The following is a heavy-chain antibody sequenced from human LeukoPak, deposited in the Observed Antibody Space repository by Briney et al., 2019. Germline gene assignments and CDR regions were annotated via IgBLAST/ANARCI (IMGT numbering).Heavy chain of an antibody. CDR2: IYSGGST. Sequence: GGSLRLSCSASGFTFSSSAMSWVRQAPGKGLEWVSVIYSGGSTYYADSVKGRFTISRDNSQNTLYLQMNSLRAEDTAVYYCARESIAVARRTYGMDVWGQGTTVTVSS. CDR1: GFTFSSSA. CDR3: ARESIAVARRTYGMDV. J-gene: IGHJ6*02. V-gene: IGHV3-66*01. D-gene: IGHD6-19*01.